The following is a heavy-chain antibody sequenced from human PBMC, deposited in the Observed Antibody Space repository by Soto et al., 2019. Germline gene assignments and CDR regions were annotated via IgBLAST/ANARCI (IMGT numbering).Heavy chain of an antibody. Sequence: GASVKVSCKASGYTFTGYYMHWVQQAPGQGLEWMGWINPNSGGTNYAQKFQGRVTMTRDTSISTAYMELSRLRSDDTAVYYCAGRRPFGGVIVKNDYYYYGMDVWGQGTTVTVSS. CDR2: INPNSGGT. J-gene: IGHJ6*02. D-gene: IGHD3-16*02. CDR3: AGRRPFGGVIVKNDYYYYGMDV. V-gene: IGHV1-2*02. CDR1: GYTFTGYY.